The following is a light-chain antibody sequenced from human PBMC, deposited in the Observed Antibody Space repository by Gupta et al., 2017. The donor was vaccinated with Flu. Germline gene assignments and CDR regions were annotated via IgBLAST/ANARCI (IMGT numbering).Light chain of an antibody. J-gene: IGLJ3*02. V-gene: IGLV1-40*01. Sequence: SVLTQPPSVSGAPGQRVTISCTGSSSNIGAGYDVHWYQQLPGTAPKLLIYGNSNRPSGGPDRFSGSKSGTSASLAITGLQAEDEADYYCQSYDSSLSGSWVFGGGTKLTVL. CDR1: SSNIGAGYD. CDR2: GNS. CDR3: QSYDSSLSGSWV.